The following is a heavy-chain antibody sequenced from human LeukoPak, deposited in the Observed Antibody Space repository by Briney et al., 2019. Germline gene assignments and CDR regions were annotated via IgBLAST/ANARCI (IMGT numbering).Heavy chain of an antibody. CDR1: GFTFGNNY. J-gene: IGHJ4*02. D-gene: IGHD2-8*01. CDR3: ARDPPAVSINTYA. CDR2: IFSHGET. Sequence: GSLRLSCAASGFTFGNNYMNWVRQAPGKGLEWVSLIFSHGETSYADSVKGRFTISRDNSKNTLYLQMNGLRVEDTAVYYCARDPPAVSINTYAWGQGTLVTVSS. V-gene: IGHV3-66*01.